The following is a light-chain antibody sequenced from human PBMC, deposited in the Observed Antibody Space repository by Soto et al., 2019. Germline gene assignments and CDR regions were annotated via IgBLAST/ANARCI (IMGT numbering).Light chain of an antibody. CDR1: ETVATN. CDR3: QQYFEWPPMT. Sequence: PGERATLSCWASETVATNLAWYQQKPGQAPRLLISGASTSAAGISDRFRGSGSGTEFTLTISSLRSEDSAIYYCQQYFEWPPMTFGQGTKLEI. V-gene: IGKV3-15*01. J-gene: IGKJ1*01. CDR2: GAS.